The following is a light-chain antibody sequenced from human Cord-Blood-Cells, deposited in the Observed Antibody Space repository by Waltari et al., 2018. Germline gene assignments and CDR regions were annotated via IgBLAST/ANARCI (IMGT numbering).Light chain of an antibody. Sequence: QSVLTQPPSASGTPGPRVTISCSGSSSNIGSNTVHWYQQLPGTSPKLLIYSKNQRPSGVPDRFSGSKSGTSASLAISGLQSEDEADYYCAAWDDSLNGWVFGGGTKLTVL. CDR2: SKN. J-gene: IGLJ3*02. CDR1: SSNIGSNT. V-gene: IGLV1-44*01. CDR3: AAWDDSLNGWV.